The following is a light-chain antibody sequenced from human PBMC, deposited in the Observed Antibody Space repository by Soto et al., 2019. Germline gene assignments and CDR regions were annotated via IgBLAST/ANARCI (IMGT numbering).Light chain of an antibody. J-gene: IGLJ2*01. Sequence: QSALTQPPSASGTPGQRVTISCSGSSSNIGSNTVNWYQQLPGTAPKLLVYSNNQRPSGVADRFSGSKSGTSASLAISGLQSEDEADYYCAAWDDSLNGVVFGGGTQLTVL. CDR2: SNN. CDR1: SSNIGSNT. V-gene: IGLV1-44*01. CDR3: AAWDDSLNGVV.